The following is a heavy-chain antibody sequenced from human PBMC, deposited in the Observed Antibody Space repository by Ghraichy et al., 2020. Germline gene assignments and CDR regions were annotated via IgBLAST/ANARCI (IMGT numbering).Heavy chain of an antibody. CDR1: GFTFSSYW. J-gene: IGHJ4*02. CDR2: IKQDGSEK. CDR3: ARAPNDVVVPAATSFDY. Sequence: GSLRLSCAASGFTFSSYWMSWVRQAPGKGLEWVANIKQDGSEKYYVDSVKGRFTISRDNAKNSLYLQMNSLRAEDTAVYYCARAPNDVVVPAATSFDYWGQGTPVTVSS. D-gene: IGHD2-2*01. V-gene: IGHV3-7*01.